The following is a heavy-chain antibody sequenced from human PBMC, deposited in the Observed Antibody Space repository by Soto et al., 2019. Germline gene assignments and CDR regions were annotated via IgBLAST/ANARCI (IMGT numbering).Heavy chain of an antibody. Sequence: EVQLVESGGGLVQPGGSLRLSCAASGFTFSSYDMHWVRQVTAKGLEWVPAIGTAGDAYYPNSVKGRFTISRENAKNSWYLQMNSLRAGDTAVYYCARAFITGVLDYCGQGTLVTVSS. CDR3: ARAFITGVLDY. V-gene: IGHV3-13*04. D-gene: IGHD3-10*01. CDR2: IGTAGDA. J-gene: IGHJ4*02. CDR1: GFTFSSYD.